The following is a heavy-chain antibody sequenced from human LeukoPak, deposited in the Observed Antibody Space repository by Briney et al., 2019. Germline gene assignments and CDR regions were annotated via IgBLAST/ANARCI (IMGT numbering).Heavy chain of an antibody. Sequence: GGSLRLSCAASGFTFSTYGMHWVRQAPGQGLEWVALISHDGSYKNYADSVKGRFTISRDNSKKTLYLQMNSLRPEDTAVYYCAEGQFGRNCNDALACWGQGTLVTVSS. CDR3: AEGQFGRNCNDALAC. CDR1: GFTFSTYG. CDR2: ISHDGSYK. D-gene: IGHD1-1*01. J-gene: IGHJ4*02. V-gene: IGHV3-30*18.